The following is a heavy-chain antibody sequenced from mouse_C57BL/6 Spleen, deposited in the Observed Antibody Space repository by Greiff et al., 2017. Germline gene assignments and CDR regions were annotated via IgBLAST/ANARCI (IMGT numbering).Heavy chain of an antibody. Sequence: LQQPGAELVRPGSSVKLSCKASYFAFMGSAMHWVKQRPGHGLEWIGTFNKYSDATEYSENFKGKATLTVNTSSSTAYMELSSLTSDDSAVYYCAIDLGCWGKGTLVTVSA. CDR3: AIDLGC. J-gene: IGHJ3*01. V-gene: IGHV1-49*01. CDR2: FNKYSDAT. CDR1: YFAFMGSA.